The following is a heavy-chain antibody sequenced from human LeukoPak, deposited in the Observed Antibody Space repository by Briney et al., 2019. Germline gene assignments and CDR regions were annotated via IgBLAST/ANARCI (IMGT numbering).Heavy chain of an antibody. Sequence: GGSLRLSCAASGFTFSRYWMHWVRQAPRKGLVWVSRINSDGSSTNYADSVKGRFTISRDNSKNTLYLQMNSLRAEDTAVYYCARVGAAGPLRYYYYMDVWGKGTTVTVSS. CDR3: ARVGAAGPLRYYYYMDV. J-gene: IGHJ6*03. CDR1: GFTFSRYW. D-gene: IGHD1-26*01. CDR2: INSDGSST. V-gene: IGHV3-74*01.